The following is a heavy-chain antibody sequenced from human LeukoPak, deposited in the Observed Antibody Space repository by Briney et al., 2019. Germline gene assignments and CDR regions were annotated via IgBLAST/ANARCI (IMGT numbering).Heavy chain of an antibody. CDR1: GYTFTSYD. D-gene: IGHD3-22*01. V-gene: IGHV1-8*01. CDR3: ARPRNYDSSGNYPY. Sequence: ASVTVSCKASGYTFTSYDINWVRQATGQGLEWMGWMNPNSGNTGYAQKFQGRVTMTRNTSISTAYMELSSLRSEDTAVYYCARPRNYDSSGNYPYWGQGTLVTVSS. CDR2: MNPNSGNT. J-gene: IGHJ4*02.